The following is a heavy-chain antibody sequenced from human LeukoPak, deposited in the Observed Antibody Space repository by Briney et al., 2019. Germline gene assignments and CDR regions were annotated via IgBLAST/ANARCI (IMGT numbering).Heavy chain of an antibody. CDR1: GFTFSSYT. Sequence: GGSLRLSCSASGFTFSSYTMHWVRQAPGKGLEYVSVITSNGGSTYHADSVKGRFTISRDNSKNMLYLQMSSLGVEDTAVYYCAKVIYGSGWPTWGQGTLVTVSS. CDR3: AKVIYGSGWPT. J-gene: IGHJ4*02. CDR2: ITSNGGST. V-gene: IGHV3-64*04. D-gene: IGHD6-19*01.